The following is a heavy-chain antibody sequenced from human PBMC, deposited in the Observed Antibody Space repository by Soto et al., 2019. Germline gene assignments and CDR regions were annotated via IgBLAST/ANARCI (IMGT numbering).Heavy chain of an antibody. CDR2: ISSNGGST. Sequence: EVQLVESGGGLVQPGGSLRLSCAASGFTFSSYAMHWVRQAPGKGLEYVSSISSNGGSTYYANSVKGRFTISRDNYKNTLYLQMGSLRAEDMAVYYCARVVAAAGTGTKWFDPWGQGTLVNVSS. CDR3: ARVVAAAGTGTKWFDP. V-gene: IGHV3-64*01. J-gene: IGHJ5*02. D-gene: IGHD6-13*01. CDR1: GFTFSSYA.